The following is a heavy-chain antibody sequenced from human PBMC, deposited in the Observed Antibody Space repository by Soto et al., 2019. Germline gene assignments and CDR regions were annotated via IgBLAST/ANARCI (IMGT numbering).Heavy chain of an antibody. V-gene: IGHV3-23*01. CDR2: ISGSGGST. D-gene: IGHD3-3*01. J-gene: IGHJ4*02. CDR1: GFTFSSYA. Sequence: GGSLRLSCAASGFTFSSYAMSWVRQAPGKGLEWVSAISGSGGSTYYADSVKGRFTISSDISKNTLYLQMNSLRAEDTAVYYCAKDNLPVTYYDFWSGTYFDYWGQGTLVTVSS. CDR3: AKDNLPVTYYDFWSGTYFDY.